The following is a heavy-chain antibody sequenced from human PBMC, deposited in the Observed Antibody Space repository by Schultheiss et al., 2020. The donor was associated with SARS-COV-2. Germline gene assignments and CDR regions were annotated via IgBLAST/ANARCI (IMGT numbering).Heavy chain of an antibody. CDR2: IWYDGSKK. CDR1: GFTFSTYG. D-gene: IGHD3-10*01. V-gene: IGHV3-33*01. Sequence: GESLKISCAASGFTFSTYGMHWVRQAPGKGLEWVAVIWYDGSKKYYADSVKGRFTISRDNSRNTLYLQMNSLRAEDTAVYYCAGSTGAPFDYWGQGTLVTVSS. CDR3: AGSTGAPFDY. J-gene: IGHJ4*02.